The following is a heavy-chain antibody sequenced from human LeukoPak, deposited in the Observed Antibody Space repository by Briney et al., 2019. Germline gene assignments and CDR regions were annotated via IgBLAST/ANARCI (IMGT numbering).Heavy chain of an antibody. CDR2: ISGSGGST. V-gene: IGHV3-23*01. CDR3: AKESYYDFWSGYYIPADYYYGMDV. Sequence: YAMXWVRQAPXKGLEWVSAISGSGGSTYYADSVKGRFTISRDNSKNTLYLQMNSLRAEDTAVYYCAKESYYDFWSGYYIPADYYYGMDVWGQGTTVTVSS. J-gene: IGHJ6*02. CDR1: YA. D-gene: IGHD3-3*01.